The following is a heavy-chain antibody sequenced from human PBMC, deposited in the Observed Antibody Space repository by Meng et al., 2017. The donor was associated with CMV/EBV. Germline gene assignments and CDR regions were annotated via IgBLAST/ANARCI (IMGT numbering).Heavy chain of an antibody. J-gene: IGHJ5*02. CDR1: GVSISSYY. Sequence: GSLRLSCTVSGVSISSYYWSWIRQPPGKGLEWIGYIYYSGSTNYNPSLKSRVTISIDTSKNQFSLKLSSVTAADTAVYYCAREYDFWSGKGWFDPWGQGTLVTVSS. V-gene: IGHV4-59*01. D-gene: IGHD3-3*01. CDR3: AREYDFWSGKGWFDP. CDR2: IYYSGST.